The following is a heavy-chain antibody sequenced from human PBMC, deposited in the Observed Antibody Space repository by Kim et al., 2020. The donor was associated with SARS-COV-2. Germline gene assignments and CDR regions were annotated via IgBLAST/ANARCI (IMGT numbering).Heavy chain of an antibody. Sequence: YTPSLKSRVTISVDTSKNQFSLRLSSVTAADTAVYYCARFDGDFVCSFFGPWGQRTLVTVTS. CDR3: ARFDGDFVCSFFGP. J-gene: IGHJ5*02. D-gene: IGHD4-17*01. V-gene: IGHV4-39*01.